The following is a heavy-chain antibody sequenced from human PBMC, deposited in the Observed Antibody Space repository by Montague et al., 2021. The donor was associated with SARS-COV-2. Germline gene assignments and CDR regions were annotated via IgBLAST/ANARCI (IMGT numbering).Heavy chain of an antibody. V-gene: IGHV4-39*01. CDR1: SDSIRSATYY. D-gene: IGHD3/OR15-3a*01. J-gene: IGHJ5*02. CDR2: LYYSGST. CDR3: ARLLTGLGPPFDP. Sequence: LSLPFSFSSDSIRSATYYWARIPQPPGRGLEWIGNLYYSGSTMSNPSLKSRVTMSVDTSKNQFSLHLILVTAADTAVYYCARLLTGLGPPFDPWGQGTLVIVSS.